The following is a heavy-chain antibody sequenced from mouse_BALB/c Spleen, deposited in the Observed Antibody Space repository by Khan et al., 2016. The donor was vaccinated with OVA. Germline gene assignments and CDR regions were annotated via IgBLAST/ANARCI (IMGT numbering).Heavy chain of an antibody. CDR2: IWAGGST. J-gene: IGHJ2*01. Sequence: VQLQESGPGLVAPSQSLSITCTVTGFSLTSYAIHWIRQPPGKGLAWLGVIWAGGSTNYNSALMSRLSISKDNSKSQVFLKMNSLQTHDTAIYYCARNREPDYFDYWGQGTTLTVSS. CDR3: ARNREPDYFDY. CDR1: GFSLTSYA. V-gene: IGHV2-9*02.